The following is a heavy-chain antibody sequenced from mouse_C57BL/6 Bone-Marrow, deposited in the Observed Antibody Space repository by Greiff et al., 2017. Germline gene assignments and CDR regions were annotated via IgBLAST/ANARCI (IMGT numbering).Heavy chain of an antibody. V-gene: IGHV14-4*01. CDR2: IDPENGDT. CDR1: GFNIKDDY. J-gene: IGHJ2*01. Sequence: VQLQQSGAELVRPGASVKLSCTASGFNIKDDYMPWVKQRPEQGLEWIGWIDPENGDTEYASKFQGKATITADTSSNTAYLQISSLTAEDTAVYYCTAGSYFDYWGQGTTLTVSS. CDR3: TAGSYFDY.